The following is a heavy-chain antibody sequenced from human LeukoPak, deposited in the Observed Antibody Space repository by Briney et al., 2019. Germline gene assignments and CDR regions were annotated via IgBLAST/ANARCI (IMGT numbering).Heavy chain of an antibody. CDR1: GGSISSSTYY. J-gene: IGHJ5*02. CDR3: ARQRVSIFGVVQNWFDP. D-gene: IGHD3-3*01. Sequence: KPSETLSLTCTVSGGSISSSTYYWGWIRRPPGKGLEWIGSIYYSGSTYYNPSLKSRVTVSVDTSKNQFFLKLSSVTAADTAVHYCARQRVSIFGVVQNWFDPWGQGTLVTVSS. CDR2: IYYSGST. V-gene: IGHV4-39*01.